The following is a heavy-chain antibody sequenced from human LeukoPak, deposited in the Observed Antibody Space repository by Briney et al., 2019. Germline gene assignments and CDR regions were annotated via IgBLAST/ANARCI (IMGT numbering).Heavy chain of an antibody. CDR3: TSRSHMFGGAFDI. J-gene: IGHJ3*02. V-gene: IGHV3-15*01. CDR2: IKSKTDGGTT. Sequence: KPGGSLRLSCAASGFTFSNAWMSWVRRAPGRGLEWVGRIKSKTDGGTTDCAAPVKGRFTISRDDSKNTLSLQMNSLKTEDTAVYYCTSRSHMFGGAFDIWGQGTMVTVSS. CDR1: GFTFSNAW. D-gene: IGHD3-16*01.